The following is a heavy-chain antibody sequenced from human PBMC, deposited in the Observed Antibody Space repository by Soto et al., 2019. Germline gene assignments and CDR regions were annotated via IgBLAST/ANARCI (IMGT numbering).Heavy chain of an antibody. J-gene: IGHJ6*02. CDR1: GLTFSSYG. CDR2: ISYDGNTK. Sequence: GGSLRLSCAASGLTFSSYGLHWVRQAPGKGLEWVAVISYDGNTKFYADSVKGRFTISRDNSKNTLYLQMSSLRPEDTAVYKCAKDLRTTISDYGMDVWGQGTTVTVSS. V-gene: IGHV3-30*18. CDR3: AKDLRTTISDYGMDV.